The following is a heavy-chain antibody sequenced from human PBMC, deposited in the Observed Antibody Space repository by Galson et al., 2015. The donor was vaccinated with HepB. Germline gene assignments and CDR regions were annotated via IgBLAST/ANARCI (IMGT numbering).Heavy chain of an antibody. CDR1: GFTFSSYG. V-gene: IGHV3-30*18. J-gene: IGHJ6*02. CDR2: ISYDGSNK. CDR3: AKDLAPRRSWGSGDYYYYGMDV. D-gene: IGHD6-19*01. Sequence: SLRLSCAASGFTFSSYGMHWVRQAPGKGLEWVAVISYDGSNKYYADSVKGRFTISRDNSKNTLYLQMNSLRAEDTAVYYCAKDLAPRRSWGSGDYYYYGMDVWGQGTTVTVSS.